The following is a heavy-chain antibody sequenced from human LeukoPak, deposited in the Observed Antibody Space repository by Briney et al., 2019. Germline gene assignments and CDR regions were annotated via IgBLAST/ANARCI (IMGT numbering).Heavy chain of an antibody. J-gene: IGHJ4*02. CDR3: VTETTVTGWGY. CDR1: GFTFSNYW. D-gene: IGHD4-17*01. CDR2: IKQDGSEK. V-gene: IGHV3-7*01. Sequence: GGSLRLSCAASGFTFSNYWMSWVRQAPGKGLEWVANIKQDGSEKYYVDSVKGRFTVSRDNAKNSLFLQMNSPRAEDTAMYYCVTETTVTGWGYWGQGTLVTVSS.